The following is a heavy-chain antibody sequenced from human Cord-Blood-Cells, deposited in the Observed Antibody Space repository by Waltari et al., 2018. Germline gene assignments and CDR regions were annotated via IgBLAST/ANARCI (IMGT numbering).Heavy chain of an antibody. CDR1: GYTFTGYY. V-gene: IGHV1-2*02. J-gene: IGHJ4*02. CDR3: ARDSTDYDFWSGFDY. CDR2: INPNSGVT. D-gene: IGHD3-3*01. Sequence: QVQLVQSGAEVKKPGASVKVSCKASGYTFTGYYMPWVRQAPGKGLEWMGWINPNSGVTNYAQKFQGRVTMTSDTSISTAYMWLSRLRSDDTAVYYCARDSTDYDFWSGFDYWGQGTLVTVSS.